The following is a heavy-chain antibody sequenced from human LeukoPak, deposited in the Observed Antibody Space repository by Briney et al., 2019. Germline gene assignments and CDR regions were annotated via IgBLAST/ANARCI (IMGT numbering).Heavy chain of an antibody. CDR2: ISSSGSTI. Sequence: GGSLRLSCAASGFTFSDYYMSWIRQAPGKGLEWVSYISSSGSTIYYADSVKGRFTISRDNAKNSLYLQMNSLRAEDTAVYYCAKGMSSGWYAEGQFDYWGQGTLVTVSS. D-gene: IGHD6-19*01. V-gene: IGHV3-11*01. CDR3: AKGMSSGWYAEGQFDY. CDR1: GFTFSDYY. J-gene: IGHJ4*02.